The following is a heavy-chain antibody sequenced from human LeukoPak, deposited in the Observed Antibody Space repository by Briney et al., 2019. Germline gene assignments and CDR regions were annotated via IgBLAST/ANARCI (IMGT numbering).Heavy chain of an antibody. Sequence: GGSLRPSCAASGFTFSTYSRNWDRQAPGKGLEWVSSISSSSSYIYYADSVKGRFTISRDNAKTSLYLQMNSLRAEDTAVYYCARGHIAAAAYFDYLGQGTLVAVCS. V-gene: IGHV3-21*01. J-gene: IGHJ4*02. CDR1: GFTFSTYS. CDR2: ISSSSSYI. CDR3: ARGHIAAAAYFDY. D-gene: IGHD6-13*01.